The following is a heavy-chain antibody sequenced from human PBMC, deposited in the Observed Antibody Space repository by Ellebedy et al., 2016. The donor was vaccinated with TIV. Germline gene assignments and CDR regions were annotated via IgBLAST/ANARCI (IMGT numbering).Heavy chain of an antibody. D-gene: IGHD4-23*01. CDR3: ARHSLNAGGNDFGY. Sequence: SETLSLXCTVSGGSISSSSYYWGWIRQPPGKGLEWIGSIYYSGSTYYNPSLKSRVTISVDTSKNQFSLKLSSVTAADTAVYYCARHSLNAGGNDFGYWGQGTLVTVSS. CDR2: IYYSGST. J-gene: IGHJ4*02. V-gene: IGHV4-39*01. CDR1: GGSISSSSYY.